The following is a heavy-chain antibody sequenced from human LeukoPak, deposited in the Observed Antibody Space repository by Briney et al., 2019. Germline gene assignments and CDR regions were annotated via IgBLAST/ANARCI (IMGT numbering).Heavy chain of an antibody. CDR3: ARDRGYSYGFYYYYYMDV. D-gene: IGHD5-18*01. CDR1: GGSIRSYY. V-gene: IGHV4-4*07. CDR2: IYTSGST. J-gene: IGHJ6*03. Sequence: SETLSLTCTVSGGSIRSYYWSWIRQPAGKGLEWIGRIYTSGSTNYNPSLKSRGTMSVDTPKNQFSLKLSSVTAADTAVYYCARDRGYSYGFYYYYYMDVWGKGTTVTVSS.